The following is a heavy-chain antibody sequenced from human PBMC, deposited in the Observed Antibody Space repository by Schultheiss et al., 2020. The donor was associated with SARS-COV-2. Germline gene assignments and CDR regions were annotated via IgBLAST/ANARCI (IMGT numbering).Heavy chain of an antibody. CDR1: GFTFSSYG. Sequence: GGSLRLSCAASGFTFSSYGMHWVRQAPGKGLEWVAVIWYDGSNKYYADSVKGRFTISRDNSKNTLYLQMNSLRAEDTAVYYCASDIRFSGSYHSDYWGQGTLVTVSS. CDR2: IWYDGSNK. CDR3: ASDIRFSGSYHSDY. D-gene: IGHD1-26*01. V-gene: IGHV3-33*01. J-gene: IGHJ4*02.